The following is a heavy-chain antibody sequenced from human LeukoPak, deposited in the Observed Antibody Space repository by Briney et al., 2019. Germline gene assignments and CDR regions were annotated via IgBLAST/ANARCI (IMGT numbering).Heavy chain of an antibody. Sequence: PGGSLRLSCAASGFTFSSYDMHWVRQATGKGLEWVSAIGTAGDTYYPGSVKGRFTISRENAKNSLYLQMNSLRAGDTAVYYCARDRSGCSSTSCSPYYYYGMDAWGQGTTVTVSS. CDR2: IGTAGDT. D-gene: IGHD2-2*01. V-gene: IGHV3-13*01. J-gene: IGHJ6*02. CDR3: ARDRSGCSSTSCSPYYYYGMDA. CDR1: GFTFSSYD.